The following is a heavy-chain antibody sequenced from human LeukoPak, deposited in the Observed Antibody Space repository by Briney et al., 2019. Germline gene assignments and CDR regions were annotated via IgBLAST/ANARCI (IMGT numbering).Heavy chain of an antibody. CDR2: IIPIFGTA. CDR1: GGTFSSYA. Sequence: GASVKVSCKASGGTFSSYAISWVRQAPGQGLEWMGRIIPIFGTANYAQKFQGRVTITTDESTSTAYMELSSLRSEDTAVYYCARVSELGSLDYWGQGTLVAVSS. D-gene: IGHD7-27*01. J-gene: IGHJ4*02. CDR3: ARVSELGSLDY. V-gene: IGHV1-69*05.